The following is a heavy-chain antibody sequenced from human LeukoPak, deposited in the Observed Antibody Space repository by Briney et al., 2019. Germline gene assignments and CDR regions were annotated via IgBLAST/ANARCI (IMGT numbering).Heavy chain of an antibody. CDR2: INPNSGGT. CDR3: ARGGAIYDFWSGKNYYYYGMDV. V-gene: IGHV1-2*02. J-gene: IGHJ6*02. Sequence: GASVKVSCKASGYTFTGYYMHWVRQAPGQGLEWMGWINPNSGGTNYAQKFQGRVTMTRDTSISTAYMELRRLRSDDTAVYYCARGGAIYDFWSGKNYYYYGMDVWGQGTTVTVSS. D-gene: IGHD3-3*01. CDR1: GYTFTGYY.